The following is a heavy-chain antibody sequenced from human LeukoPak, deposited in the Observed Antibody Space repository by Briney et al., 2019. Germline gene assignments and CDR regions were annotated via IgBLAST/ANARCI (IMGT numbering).Heavy chain of an antibody. J-gene: IGHJ4*02. D-gene: IGHD4-23*01. CDR1: GFIFSMYG. V-gene: IGHV3-33*01. CDR3: ARDRGGNAPHDY. Sequence: PGGSLRLSCAAPGFIFSMYGMHWVRQAPGKGPEWVAMIWADGTNQKYADSVKGQFTISRDHSDNRLYLQMKDLRPDDTGIYYCARDRGGNAPHDYWGQGTLVIVSS. CDR2: IWADGTNQ.